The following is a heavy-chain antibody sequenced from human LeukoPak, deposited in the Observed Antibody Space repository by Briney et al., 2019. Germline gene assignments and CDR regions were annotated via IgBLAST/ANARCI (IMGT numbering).Heavy chain of an antibody. CDR2: ISHRGST. CDR3: ARGAEYYAICRGYAGYSDY. D-gene: IGHD3-3*01. CDR1: GYSISNGYY. Sequence: PSETLSLTCTVSGYSISNGYYWGWIRQPPGKGLEWVGSISHRGSTYYNPSLRSRITISLDRSKQKFSLKLTSVTAADTAVYFCARGAEYYAICRGYAGYSDYWGQGISVTVSS. V-gene: IGHV4-38-2*02. J-gene: IGHJ4*02.